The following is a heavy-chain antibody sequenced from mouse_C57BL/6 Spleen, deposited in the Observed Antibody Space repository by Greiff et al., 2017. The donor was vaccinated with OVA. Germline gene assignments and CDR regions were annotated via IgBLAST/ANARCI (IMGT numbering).Heavy chain of an antibody. CDR3: ARRPFDY. CDR1: GYTFTDYY. J-gene: IGHJ2*01. Sequence: EVQLVESGPVLVKPGASVKMSCKASGYTFTDYYMNWVKQSHGKSLEWIGVINPYNGGTSYNQKFKGKATLTVDKSSSTAYMELNSLTSEDSAVYYCARRPFDYWGQGTTLTVSS. CDR2: INPYNGGT. V-gene: IGHV1-19*01.